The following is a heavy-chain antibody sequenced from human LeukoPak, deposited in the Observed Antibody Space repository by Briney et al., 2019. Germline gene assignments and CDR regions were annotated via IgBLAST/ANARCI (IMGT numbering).Heavy chain of an antibody. J-gene: IGHJ3*02. Sequence: GASVKVSCKVSGYTLTELSMHWVRQAPGKGLEWMGGFDPEDGETIYAQKFQGRVTMTEGTSTDTAYMELSSLRSEDTAVYYCATDLWFGEEGDAFDIWGQGTMVTVSS. CDR3: ATDLWFGEEGDAFDI. D-gene: IGHD3-10*01. V-gene: IGHV1-24*01. CDR2: FDPEDGET. CDR1: GYTLTELS.